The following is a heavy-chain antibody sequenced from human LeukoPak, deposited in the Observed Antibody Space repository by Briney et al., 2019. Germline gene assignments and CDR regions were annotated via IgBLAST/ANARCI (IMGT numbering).Heavy chain of an antibody. Sequence: ASVKVSCKASGYTFTGYYMHWVRQAPGQGLEWMGWINPNSGGTNYAQKFQGRVTMTRDTSISTAYMELSRLRSDDTAVYYCARDLSGVTGYTYGRGIDFWGQGTLVTVSS. CDR1: GYTFTGYY. CDR2: INPNSGGT. CDR3: ARDLSGVTGYTYGRGIDF. V-gene: IGHV1-2*02. D-gene: IGHD5-18*01. J-gene: IGHJ4*02.